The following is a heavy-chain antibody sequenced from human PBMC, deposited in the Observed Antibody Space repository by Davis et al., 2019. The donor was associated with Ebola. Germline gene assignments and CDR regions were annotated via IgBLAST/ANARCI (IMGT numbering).Heavy chain of an antibody. J-gene: IGHJ6*02. CDR2: VHPGNSDT. Sequence: PGGSLRLSCRGSGYIFNDYWIAWVRQMPGRGLEWMAIVHPGNSDTRHSPPLQGQVTVSADTSSSTAFLQWNTVKASDTATYYCARSRDYNYYGMDVWGQGTTVTVFS. V-gene: IGHV5-51*01. CDR3: ARSRDYNYYGMDV. CDR1: GYIFNDYW.